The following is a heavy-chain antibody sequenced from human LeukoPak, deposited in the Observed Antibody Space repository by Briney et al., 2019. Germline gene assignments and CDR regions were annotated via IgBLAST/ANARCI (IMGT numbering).Heavy chain of an antibody. CDR1: GFTFRIYE. J-gene: IGHJ3*02. CDR3: ARASSWSAFDI. Sequence: GGSQRPSCAPSGFTFRIYEMNSVRQPPGKGLEWVSYISSSGSTTYYAASVKGRSTISRDNAKNSLYLQMDSLRAEDTAVYYCARASSWSAFDIWGQGTMVTVSS. V-gene: IGHV3-48*03. D-gene: IGHD6-13*01. CDR2: ISSSGSTT.